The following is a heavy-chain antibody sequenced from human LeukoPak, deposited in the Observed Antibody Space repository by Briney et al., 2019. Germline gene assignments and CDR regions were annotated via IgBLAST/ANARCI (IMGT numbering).Heavy chain of an antibody. J-gene: IGHJ4*02. D-gene: IGHD6-19*01. V-gene: IGHV1-46*01. CDR1: GYTFTSYY. Sequence: ASVKVSCKASGYTFTSYYMHWVRRAPGQGLDWVGIINPSAGSTTYAQKFQGRVTMTRDTSTSTVYMELSRLRSDDTAVYYCARDKRPYSSGWYYFDYWGQGTLVTVSS. CDR2: INPSAGST. CDR3: ARDKRPYSSGWYYFDY.